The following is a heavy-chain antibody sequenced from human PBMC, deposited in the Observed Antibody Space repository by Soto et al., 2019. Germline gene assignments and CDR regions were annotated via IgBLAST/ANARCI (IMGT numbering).Heavy chain of an antibody. V-gene: IGHV4-34*01. D-gene: IGHD2-8*02. J-gene: IGHJ4*02. CDR1: GGSFSGYY. CDR2: INHSGST. CDR3: ARDKITGLFDY. Sequence: QVQLQQWGAGLLKPSETLSLTCAVYGGSFSGYYWTWIRQPPGTGLDWIGEINHSGSTNYNPSLKSRVTISVDTSKIQFSLKLTSVTAADTAVYYCARDKITGLFDYWGQGTLVTVSS.